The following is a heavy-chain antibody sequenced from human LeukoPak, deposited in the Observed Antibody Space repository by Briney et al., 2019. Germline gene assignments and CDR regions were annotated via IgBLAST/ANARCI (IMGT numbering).Heavy chain of an antibody. CDR3: ARGRGRYCSSTSCHYPHYYYYMDV. CDR2: INHSGST. V-gene: IGHV4-34*01. D-gene: IGHD2-2*01. CDR1: GGSFSGYY. J-gene: IGHJ6*03. Sequence: PSETLSLTCAVYGGSFSGYYWSWIRQPPGKGLEWIGEINHSGSTNYNPSLKSRVTISVDTSKNQFSLKLSSVTAADTAVYYCARGRGRYCSSTSCHYPHYYYYMDVWGKGTTVTVSS.